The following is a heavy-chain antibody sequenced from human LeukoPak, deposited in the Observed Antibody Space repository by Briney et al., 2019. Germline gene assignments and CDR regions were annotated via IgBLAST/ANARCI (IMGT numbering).Heavy chain of an antibody. D-gene: IGHD3-22*01. Sequence: SETLSLTCTVSGGSISKTSLYWGWIRQPPGKGLEWIGSIYYSGSTYYSPSLESRVTISVDTSKNQFSLKLSSVTAADTAVYYCAKLYFYGSSEWDYWGQGTLVTVSS. CDR3: AKLYFYGSSEWDY. J-gene: IGHJ4*02. V-gene: IGHV4-39*01. CDR2: IYYSGST. CDR1: GGSISKTSLY.